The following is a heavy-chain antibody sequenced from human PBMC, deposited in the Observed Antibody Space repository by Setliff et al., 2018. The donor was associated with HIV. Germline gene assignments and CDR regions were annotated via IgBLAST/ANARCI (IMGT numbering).Heavy chain of an antibody. V-gene: IGHV1-69-2*01. Sequence: ASVKVSCKTSGYTFTDYYMHWVQRAPGKGLEWMGHVDPENGESIYAEKFQGRVTIRADRSVDTVYMEVGSLIYEDTAVYYFATDHWGDYGNAFDIWGQGTMVTVS. CDR1: GYTFTDYY. CDR3: ATDHWGDYGNAFDI. CDR2: VDPENGES. J-gene: IGHJ3*02. D-gene: IGHD4-17*01.